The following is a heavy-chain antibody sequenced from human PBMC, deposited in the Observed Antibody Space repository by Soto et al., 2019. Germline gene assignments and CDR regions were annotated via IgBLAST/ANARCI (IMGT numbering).Heavy chain of an antibody. CDR2: IWYDGSNK. CDR3: AREPSTELDYYGMDV. CDR1: GFTFSSYG. Sequence: GGYLRLSYAASGFTFSSYGVHWVRQAPGKGLEWVAVIWYDGSNKYYADSVKGRLTISRDNSKNTLYLQMNSLRAEDTAVYYCAREPSTELDYYGMDVWGKGT. J-gene: IGHJ6*04. D-gene: IGHD1-7*01. V-gene: IGHV3-33*01.